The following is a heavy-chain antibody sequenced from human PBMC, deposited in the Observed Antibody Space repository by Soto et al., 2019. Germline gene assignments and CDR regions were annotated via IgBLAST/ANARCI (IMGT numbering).Heavy chain of an antibody. J-gene: IGHJ6*03. V-gene: IGHV3-23*01. CDR3: AKDGHIVVVPAAYYYYYYYMDV. D-gene: IGHD2-2*01. CDR2: ISGSGGST. Sequence: PGGSLRLSCAASGFTFSSYAMSWVRQAPGKGLEWVSAISGSGGSTYYADSVKGRFTISRDNSKNTLYLQMSSLRAEDTAVYYCAKDGHIVVVPAAYYYYYYYMDVWGKGTTVTVSS. CDR1: GFTFSSYA.